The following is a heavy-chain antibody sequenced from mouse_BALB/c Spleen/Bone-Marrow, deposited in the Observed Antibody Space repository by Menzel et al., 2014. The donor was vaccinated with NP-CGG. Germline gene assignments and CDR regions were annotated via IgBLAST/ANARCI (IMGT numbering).Heavy chain of an antibody. Sequence: QVQLQQSGAELVRPGSSVKISCKSSGYAFSTYWINWVKRRPGQGLEWIGQIYPGGGDTDFNGKFKGKATLTADRSSNTAYMEFSSLTSEDSAVYFCARGGISVDYWGQGTTLTVSS. CDR2: IYPGGGDT. J-gene: IGHJ2*01. CDR3: ARGGISVDY. V-gene: IGHV1-80*01. CDR1: GYAFSTYW.